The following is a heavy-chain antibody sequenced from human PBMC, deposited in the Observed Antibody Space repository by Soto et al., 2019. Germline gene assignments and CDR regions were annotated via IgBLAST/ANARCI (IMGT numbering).Heavy chain of an antibody. CDR2: INSDGSST. V-gene: IGHV3-74*01. CDR1: GFTFSSYW. Sequence: EVQLVESGGGLVQPGGSLRLSCAASGFTFSSYWMHWVRQAPGKELVWVSRINSDGSSTSYADSVKDPFTISRDNAENTVDLQMNSLRAADTAVYYCVRTSLVVAAATREDYWGQGTLVTVSS. D-gene: IGHD2-15*01. CDR3: VRTSLVVAAATREDY. J-gene: IGHJ4*02.